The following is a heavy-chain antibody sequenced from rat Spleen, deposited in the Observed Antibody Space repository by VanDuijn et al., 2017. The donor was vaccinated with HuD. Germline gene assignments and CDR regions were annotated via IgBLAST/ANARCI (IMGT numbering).Heavy chain of an antibody. V-gene: IGHV5S13*01. Sequence: EVKLVESGGGLVQPGRSLKLSCAASGFTFSNYDMAWVRQAPTKGLEWIASISTGGGNNYYRDSVKGRFTISRDNAKNTQYLQMDSLRSEDTATYYCARLGIAAIGNWFGYWGQGTLVTVSS. J-gene: IGHJ3*01. CDR2: ISTGGGNN. CDR1: GFTFSNYD. CDR3: ARLGIAAIGNWFGY. D-gene: IGHD1-2*01.